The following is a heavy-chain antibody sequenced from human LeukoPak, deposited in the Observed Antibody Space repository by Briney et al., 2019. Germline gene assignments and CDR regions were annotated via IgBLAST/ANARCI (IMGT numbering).Heavy chain of an antibody. CDR1: SGSISNYD. J-gene: IGHJ5*02. V-gene: IGHV4-4*07. D-gene: IGHD3-10*01. CDR3: ARDSGTTGEVKFDP. CDR2: IYTSGST. Sequence: SETLSLTCTVSSGSISNYDWSWIRQPAGKGLEWIGRIYTSGSTNYNPSLKSRVTMSVDTSKNQFSLKLRSVTAADTAVYYCARDSGTTGEVKFDPWGQGILVTVSS.